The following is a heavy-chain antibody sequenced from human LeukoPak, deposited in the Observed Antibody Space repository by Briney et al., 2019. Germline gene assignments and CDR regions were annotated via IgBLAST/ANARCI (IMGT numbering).Heavy chain of an antibody. D-gene: IGHD2-2*01. CDR1: GGSFSGYY. J-gene: IGHJ5*02. CDR3: ARGGVVVPAAMGSNWFDP. Sequence: PSETLSLTCAVYGGSFSGYYWSWIRQPPGKRLEWIGEINHSGSTNYNPSLKSRVTISVDTSKNQFSLKLSSVTAADTAVYYCARGGVVVPAAMGSNWFDPWGQGTLVTVSS. V-gene: IGHV4-34*01. CDR2: INHSGST.